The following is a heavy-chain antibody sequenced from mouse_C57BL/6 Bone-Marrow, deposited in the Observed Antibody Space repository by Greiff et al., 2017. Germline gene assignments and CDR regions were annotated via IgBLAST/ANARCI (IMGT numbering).Heavy chain of an antibody. CDR1: GFTFSSYG. V-gene: IGHV5-6*01. CDR2: ISSGGSYT. D-gene: IGHD1-1*01. CDR3: ARRDYYGSIFYWYFDV. J-gene: IGHJ1*03. Sequence: EVQLQESGGDLVKPGGSLKLSCAASGFTFSSYGMSWVRQTPDKRLEWVATISSGGSYTYYPDSVKGRFTISRDNAKNTLYLQMSSLKSEDTAMYCCARRDYYGSIFYWYFDVGDTGTTVTVSA.